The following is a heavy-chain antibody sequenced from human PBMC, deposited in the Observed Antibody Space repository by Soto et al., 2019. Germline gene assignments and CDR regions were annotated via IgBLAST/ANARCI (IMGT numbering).Heavy chain of an antibody. V-gene: IGHV4-34*01. D-gene: IGHD7-27*01. J-gene: IGHJ4*02. Sequence: QVQLQQWGAGLLKPSETLSLTCAVYGGSFSGYYWNWIRQPPGKGLEWIGEINHSGRTNYNPSLKSRVTRSVDTSKKQFSLKLSSVTAADTAVYYCARGWGRMFDYWGQGTLVTVSS. CDR3: ARGWGRMFDY. CDR1: GGSFSGYY. CDR2: INHSGRT.